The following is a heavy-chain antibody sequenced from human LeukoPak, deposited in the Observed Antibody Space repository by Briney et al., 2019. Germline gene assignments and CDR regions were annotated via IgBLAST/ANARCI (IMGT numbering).Heavy chain of an antibody. V-gene: IGHV3-21*01. Sequence: GGSLGLSCAASGFTFSSYSMNWVRQAPGKGLEWVSSISSSSSYIYYADSVKGRFTISRDNAKNSLYLQMNSLRAEDTAVYYCARDLLIIAAAGTFDYWGQGTLVTVSS. CDR3: ARDLLIIAAAGTFDY. J-gene: IGHJ4*02. CDR1: GFTFSSYS. CDR2: ISSSSSYI. D-gene: IGHD6-13*01.